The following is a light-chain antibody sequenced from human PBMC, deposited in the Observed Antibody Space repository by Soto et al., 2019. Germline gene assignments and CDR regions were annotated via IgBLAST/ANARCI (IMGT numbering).Light chain of an antibody. CDR2: GAS. V-gene: IGKV3-15*01. CDR3: QQDTTWPRT. Sequence: EIVMTQSPATLSVSPGETATLSCRAGQSVSSNLAWYQQKPGQAPRLLLYGASTRATGVPARFGGSGSGTEFTLTISSLQSEDFALYYCQQDTTWPRTFGQGTKVEIK. CDR1: QSVSSN. J-gene: IGKJ1*01.